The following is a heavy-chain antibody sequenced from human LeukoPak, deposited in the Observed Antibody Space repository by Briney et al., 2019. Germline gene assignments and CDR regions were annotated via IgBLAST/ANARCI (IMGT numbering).Heavy chain of an antibody. J-gene: IGHJ4*02. CDR3: AREGNGLLSKDFDY. Sequence: ASVKVSCKSSGFTFTDYYIHWVRQAPGQGLEWMGYIGPHSSATSSPQAFQGRVTMTRDTSMSTAYMELTRLTSDDTAVYYCAREGNGLLSKDFDYWGRGTLVTVSS. CDR1: GFTFTDYY. V-gene: IGHV1-2*02. CDR2: IGPHSSAT. D-gene: IGHD2/OR15-2a*01.